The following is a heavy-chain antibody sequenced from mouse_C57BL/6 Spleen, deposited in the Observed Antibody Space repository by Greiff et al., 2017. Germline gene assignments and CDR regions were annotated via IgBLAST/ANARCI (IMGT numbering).Heavy chain of an antibody. CDR2: IYPGSGST. V-gene: IGHV1-55*01. CDR3: ARPYYYGSSYWYFDV. Sequence: VQLQQPGAELVKPGASVKMSCKASGYTFTSYWITWVKQRPGQGLEWIGDIYPGSGSTNYNEKFKSKATLTVDTSSSTAYMQLSSLTSEDSAVYYCARPYYYGSSYWYFDVWGTGTTGTVSS. D-gene: IGHD1-1*01. CDR1: GYTFTSYW. J-gene: IGHJ1*03.